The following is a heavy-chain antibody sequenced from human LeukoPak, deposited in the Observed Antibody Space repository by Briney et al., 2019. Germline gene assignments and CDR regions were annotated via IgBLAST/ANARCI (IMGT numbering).Heavy chain of an antibody. J-gene: IGHJ6*02. CDR1: GFTFSSYA. CDR3: ARDPSPRDSSSWLVYGMDV. Sequence: PGGSLRLSCAASGFTFSSYAMHWVRQAPGKGLEWVAVISYDGSNKYYADSVKGRFTISRDNSKNTLYLQMNSLRAEDTAVYYCARDPSPRDSSSWLVYGMDVWGQGTTVTVSS. D-gene: IGHD6-13*01. V-gene: IGHV3-30-3*01. CDR2: ISYDGSNK.